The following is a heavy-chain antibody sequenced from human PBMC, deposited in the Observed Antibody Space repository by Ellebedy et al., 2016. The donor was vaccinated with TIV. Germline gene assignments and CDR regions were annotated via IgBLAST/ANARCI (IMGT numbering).Heavy chain of an antibody. CDR3: AKGHTASFFYLFDS. D-gene: IGHD2-2*01. CDR2: VGGGDDRT. CDR1: GFTAFNFA. J-gene: IGHJ5*01. Sequence: PGGSLRLSCEASGFTAFNFAMSWVRQAPGQGLEWVSAVGGGDDRTFYADAVKGRFTISRDNSKNTVTLQMQSLRAEDTALYYCAKGHTASFFYLFDSWGQGTLVTVSS. V-gene: IGHV3-23*01.